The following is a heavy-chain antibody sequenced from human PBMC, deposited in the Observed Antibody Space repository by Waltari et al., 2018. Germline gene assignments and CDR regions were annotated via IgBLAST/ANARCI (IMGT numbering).Heavy chain of an antibody. V-gene: IGHV4-38-2*02. CDR3: ARDSSSWFGNWFDP. D-gene: IGHD3-10*01. CDR2: IDHTGKT. J-gene: IGHJ5*02. CDR1: GYSISNGFY. Sequence: QVQLQESGPGLVKSSETLSLTCAVSGYSISNGFYWGWIRQTPGKGLEWIGSIDHTGKTYCNPSLKSRVTISIDTSKNQWFLRLTSVTAADTAVYYCARDSSSWFGNWFDPWGQGTLVTVSS.